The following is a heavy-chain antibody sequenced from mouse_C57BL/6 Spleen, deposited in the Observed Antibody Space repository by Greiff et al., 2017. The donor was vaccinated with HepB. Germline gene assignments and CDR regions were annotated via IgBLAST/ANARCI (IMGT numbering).Heavy chain of an antibody. D-gene: IGHD1-1*01. J-gene: IGHJ1*03. CDR1: GYTFTSYT. V-gene: IGHV1-4*01. Sequence: VQLQQSGAELARPGASVKMSCKASGYTFTSYTMHWVKQRPGQGLEWIGYINPSSGYTKYNQKFKDKATLTADKSSSTAYMQLSSLTSEDSAVYYCARSPITTVVNYLYFDVWGTGTTVTVSS. CDR3: ARSPITTVVNYLYFDV. CDR2: INPSSGYT.